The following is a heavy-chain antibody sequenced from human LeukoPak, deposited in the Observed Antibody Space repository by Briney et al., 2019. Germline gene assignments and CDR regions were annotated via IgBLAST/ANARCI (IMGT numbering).Heavy chain of an antibody. CDR1: AFTFSTYN. Sequence: GGSLRLSCAASAFTFSTYNMNWVRQAPGKGLEWISYISSNSDNTYYADSVKGRFTISRDNAQNSLYLQMDSLRAEDTAVYYCARVVTTISWIVGAGWFDPWGQGTLVTVSS. D-gene: IGHD2-21*02. CDR2: ISSNSDNT. J-gene: IGHJ5*02. V-gene: IGHV3-48*04. CDR3: ARVVTTISWIVGAGWFDP.